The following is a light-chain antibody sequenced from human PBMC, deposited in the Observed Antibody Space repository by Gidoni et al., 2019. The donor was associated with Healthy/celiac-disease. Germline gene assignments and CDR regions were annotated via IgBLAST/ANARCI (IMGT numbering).Light chain of an antibody. V-gene: IGKV1-8*01. CDR1: QGISSY. CDR3: QQYYSYPRT. J-gene: IGKJ1*01. CDR2: AAS. Sequence: AIRMTQSPSSFSASTGDSVTITCRASQGISSYLAWYQQKPGKAPKLLIYAASTLKSGVPSRFSGSESGTDFTLTISCLQSEDFATYYCQQYYSYPRTFGQXTKVEIK.